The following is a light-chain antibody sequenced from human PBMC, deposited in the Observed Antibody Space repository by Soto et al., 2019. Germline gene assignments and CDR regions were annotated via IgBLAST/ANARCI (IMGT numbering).Light chain of an antibody. V-gene: IGKV1-39*01. CDR1: QSISSN. CDR3: QQSYSSPRT. Sequence: DIQMTQSPSSLSASVGDRVTITCRASQSISSNLNWYQQKPGNVPKLLIYAASSLQSGVPSRFSGSGSGTDFTLTINSLQPEDFATYYCQQSYSSPRTFGQGT. J-gene: IGKJ1*01. CDR2: AAS.